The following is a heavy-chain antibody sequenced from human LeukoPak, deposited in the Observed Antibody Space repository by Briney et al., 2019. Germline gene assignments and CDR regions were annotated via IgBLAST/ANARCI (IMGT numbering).Heavy chain of an antibody. CDR3: ARVGGNADKASGSYSWSYYYHMDV. J-gene: IGHJ6*03. Sequence: PGGSLRLSCAASGFTFSSYNMNWVRQAPGKGLEWVSSISSSSSYIYYADSVKGRFTISRDNAKNSLYLQMNSLRAEDTAVYYCARVGGNADKASGSYSWSYYYHMDVWGKGTTVTISS. CDR1: GFTFSSYN. D-gene: IGHD1-26*01. V-gene: IGHV3-21*01. CDR2: ISSSSSYI.